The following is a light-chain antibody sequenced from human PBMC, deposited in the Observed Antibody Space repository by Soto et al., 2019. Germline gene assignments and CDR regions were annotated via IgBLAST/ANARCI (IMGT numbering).Light chain of an antibody. Sequence: EIVMTQSPATLSVSPGERATLSCRASQSVSSNLAWYQQKPGQAPRLLIYGASTRATGIPARFSGSGSGTELTLTISSLQSGDFAVYYCQQYNNWPPLTFGGGTKVEIK. CDR2: GAS. V-gene: IGKV3-15*01. CDR3: QQYNNWPPLT. CDR1: QSVSSN. J-gene: IGKJ4*01.